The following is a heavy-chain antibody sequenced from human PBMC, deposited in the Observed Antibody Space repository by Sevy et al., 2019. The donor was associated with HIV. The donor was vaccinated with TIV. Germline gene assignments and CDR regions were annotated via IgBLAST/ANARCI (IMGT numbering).Heavy chain of an antibody. J-gene: IGHJ5*02. D-gene: IGHD3-10*01. CDR3: ARELPRGGWFGELRGWFDP. V-gene: IGHV1-18*01. Sequence: ASVKVSCKASGYTFTSYGISWVRQAPGQGLEWMGWISAYNGNTNYAQKLQGRVTMTTDTSTSTAYMGLRSLRSDDTAVYYCARELPRGGWFGELRGWFDPWGQGTLVTVSS. CDR2: ISAYNGNT. CDR1: GYTFTSYG.